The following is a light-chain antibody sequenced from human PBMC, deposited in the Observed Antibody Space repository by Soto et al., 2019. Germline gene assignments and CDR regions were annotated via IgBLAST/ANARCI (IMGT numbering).Light chain of an antibody. Sequence: QSARTQPASAPGSLGHAAASSSPETSSDVGGYNYVSWYQQHPGKAPKLMIYDVSNRPSGVSNRFSGSKSGNTASLTISGLQAEDEADYYCSSYTSSSTYVFGPGTKVTVL. CDR3: SSYTSSSTYV. J-gene: IGLJ1*01. CDR1: SSDVGGYNY. CDR2: DVS. V-gene: IGLV2-14*01.